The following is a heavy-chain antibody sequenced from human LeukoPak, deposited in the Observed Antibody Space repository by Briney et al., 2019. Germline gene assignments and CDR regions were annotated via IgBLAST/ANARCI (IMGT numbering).Heavy chain of an antibody. Sequence: GGSLRLSCAASGFTFSSYEMNWVRQAPGKGLEWVSYISSSGSTIYYADSVKGRFTISRDNAKNSLYLRMNSLRAEDTAVYYCARVAGYQLLSYGMDVWGQGTTVTVSS. J-gene: IGHJ6*02. CDR2: ISSSGSTI. CDR3: ARVAGYQLLSYGMDV. V-gene: IGHV3-48*03. D-gene: IGHD2-2*01. CDR1: GFTFSSYE.